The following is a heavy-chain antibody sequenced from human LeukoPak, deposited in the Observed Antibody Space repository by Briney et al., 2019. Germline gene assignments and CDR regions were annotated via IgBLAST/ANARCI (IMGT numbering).Heavy chain of an antibody. D-gene: IGHD3-3*01. Sequence: GGSLRLSCAASGFTFSSYSMNWVRQAPGKGLEWVSSISSSSSYIYYADSVKGRFTISRDNAKNSLYLQMNSLRAEDTAVYYCARASYDFWSGYYEKDYYYYMDVWGKGTTVTVSS. CDR2: ISSSSSYI. CDR3: ARASYDFWSGYYEKDYYYYMDV. J-gene: IGHJ6*03. CDR1: GFTFSSYS. V-gene: IGHV3-21*01.